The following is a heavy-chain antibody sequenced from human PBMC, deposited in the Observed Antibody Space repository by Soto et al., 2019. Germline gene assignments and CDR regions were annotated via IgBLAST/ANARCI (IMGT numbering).Heavy chain of an antibody. CDR3: APRGVRGADCDY. J-gene: IGHJ4*02. D-gene: IGHD3-10*01. CDR1: GFTFSSYA. CDR2: ISYDGSNK. Sequence: QVQLVESGGGVVQPGRSLRLSCAASGFTFSSYAMHWVRQAPGKGLEWVAVISYDGSNKYYADSVKGRFTISRDNSKNTLYLQMNSLSAEDTAVYYCAPRGVRGADCDYCGQGTLVTVSS. V-gene: IGHV3-30-3*01.